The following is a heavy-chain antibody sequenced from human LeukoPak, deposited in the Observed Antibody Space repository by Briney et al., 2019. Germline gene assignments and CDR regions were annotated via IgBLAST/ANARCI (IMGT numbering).Heavy chain of an antibody. CDR2: INHSGGT. CDR1: GGSSSGYY. D-gene: IGHD2-2*01. CDR3: ARRVVVVPAAILQIRFFDR. V-gene: IGHV4-34*01. J-gene: IGHJ2*01. Sequence: PSETMSLTCAVDGGSSSGYYWCWIRQPPGKVLGWIGEINHSGGTNYNPSLKSRVTISVDTSKNQFSLKLSTVTAADTPVYYCARRVVVVPAAILQIRFFDRGGGRSLVTVSS.